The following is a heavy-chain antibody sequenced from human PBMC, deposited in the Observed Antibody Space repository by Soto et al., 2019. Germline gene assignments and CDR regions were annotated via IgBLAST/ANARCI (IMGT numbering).Heavy chain of an antibody. D-gene: IGHD6-19*01. V-gene: IGHV3-23*01. CDR3: AKDGGRRPYSGSTY. J-gene: IGHJ4*02. CDR2: ISGSGDST. Sequence: EVQLLESGGGLVQPGGSLRLSCAASEFTFSSYAMSWVRQAPGKGLEWVSGISGSGDSTYYADSVKGRFTISRDNSKNTMYLQMNSLRAEDTAVYYCAKDGGRRPYSGSTYWGQGTLVTVSS. CDR1: EFTFSSYA.